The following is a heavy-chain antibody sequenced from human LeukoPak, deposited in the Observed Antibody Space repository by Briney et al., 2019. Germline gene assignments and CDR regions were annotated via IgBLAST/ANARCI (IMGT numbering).Heavy chain of an antibody. J-gene: IGHJ3*02. CDR2: INPSGGST. V-gene: IGHV1-46*01. CDR3: ARESLAAAATGGAFDI. D-gene: IGHD6-13*01. Sequence: EASVKVSCKASGYTFTSYYMHWVRQAPGQGLEWMGIINPSGGSTSYAQKFQGRVTMTRDTSTSTVYMELSSLRSEDTAVYYCARESLAAAATGGAFDIWGQGTMVTVSS. CDR1: GYTFTSYY.